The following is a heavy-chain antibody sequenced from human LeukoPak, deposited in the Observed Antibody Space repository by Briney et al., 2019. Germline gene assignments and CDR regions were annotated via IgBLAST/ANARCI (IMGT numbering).Heavy chain of an antibody. D-gene: IGHD1-1*01. J-gene: IGHJ4*02. CDR2: IQFDGSDE. Sequence: GGSLRLSCAASGFIFSTYGMHWIRQAPGKGLEWVAFIQFDGSDEFYAASVRGRFTISRDNSKNTLYLQMNSLRPEDTSVYYCAEDQKLQPFHYWGQGTLVTVSS. CDR3: AEDQKLQPFHY. V-gene: IGHV3-30*02. CDR1: GFIFSTYG.